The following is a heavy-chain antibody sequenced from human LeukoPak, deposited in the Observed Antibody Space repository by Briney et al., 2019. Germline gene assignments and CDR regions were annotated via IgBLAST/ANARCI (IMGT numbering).Heavy chain of an antibody. Sequence: GGSLRLSCAASGFTFSSYSMNWVRQAPGKGLEWVSSISSSSSYIYYADSVKGRFTISRDNAKNSLYLQMNSLRAEDTAVYYCATDYGANPGGFDYWGQGTLVTVSS. D-gene: IGHD4-17*01. CDR3: ATDYGANPGGFDY. CDR1: GFTFSSYS. CDR2: ISSSSSYI. V-gene: IGHV3-21*01. J-gene: IGHJ4*02.